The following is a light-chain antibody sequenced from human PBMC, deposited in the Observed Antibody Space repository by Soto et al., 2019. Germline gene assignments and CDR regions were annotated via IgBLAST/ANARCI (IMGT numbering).Light chain of an antibody. J-gene: IGLJ1*01. CDR1: SSDVGGYNY. CDR2: EVS. CDR3: SSYTSSSTKV. V-gene: IGLV2-14*01. Sequence: QSALTQPASVSGSPGQSITIPCTGTSSDVGGYNYVSWYQHHPGKAPKLMIYEVSNRPSGASNRFSGSKSGNTASLTISGLQAEDEADYYCSSYTSSSTKVFGTGTKLTVL.